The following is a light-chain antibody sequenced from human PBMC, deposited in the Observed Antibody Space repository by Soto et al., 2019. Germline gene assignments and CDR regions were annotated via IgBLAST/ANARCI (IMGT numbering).Light chain of an antibody. Sequence: QSALTQPASVSGSPGQSITISCTGTSSDVGAFNYVSWYQQYPGKAPKLIIYEVTNRPSGVSNRFSGSKSGNTASLTIAGLGAEDEDDYYCNSYASMSARVFGGGTKLTVL. CDR3: NSYASMSARV. V-gene: IGLV2-14*01. J-gene: IGLJ3*02. CDR2: EVT. CDR1: SSDVGAFNY.